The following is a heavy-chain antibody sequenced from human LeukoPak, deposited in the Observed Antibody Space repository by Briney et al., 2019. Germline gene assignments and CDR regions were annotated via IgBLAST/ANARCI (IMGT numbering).Heavy chain of an antibody. CDR1: GLTFTNAW. CDR3: TTGIRGD. CDR2: IASKTDGGAT. J-gene: IGHJ4*02. V-gene: IGHV3-15*07. Sequence: GGSLRLSCSASGLTFTNAWMNWVRQAPGEGLEWVGRIASKTDGGATDYAAHVKGRFTISRDDSKNTLNLQMNSLKTEDTAVYYCTTGIRGDWGQGTLVTVSS. D-gene: IGHD3-10*01.